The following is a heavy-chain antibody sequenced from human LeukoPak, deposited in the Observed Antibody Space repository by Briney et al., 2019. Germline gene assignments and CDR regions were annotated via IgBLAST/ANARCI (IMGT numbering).Heavy chain of an antibody. V-gene: IGHV3-11*01. D-gene: IGHD4-17*01. CDR2: ISSSGSTI. CDR3: ARDGPETVTTWSWYFDY. J-gene: IGHJ4*02. CDR1: GFTFSDYY. Sequence: KTGRSLRLSCAASGFTFSDYYMSWIRQAPGKGLEWVSYISSSGSTIYYADSVKGRFTISRDNAKNSLYLQMNSLRAEDTAVYYCARDGPETVTTWSWYFDYWGQGTLVTVSS.